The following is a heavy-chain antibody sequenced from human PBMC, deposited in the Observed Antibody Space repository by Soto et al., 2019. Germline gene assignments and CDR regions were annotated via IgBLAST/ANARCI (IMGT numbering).Heavy chain of an antibody. CDR3: ARSEETYYYYYGMDV. V-gene: IGHV4-59*01. CDR2: IYYSWST. J-gene: IGHJ6*02. Sequence: SETLSLTCTVSGGSISSYYWSWIRQPPGKGLEWIGYIYYSWSTSYNPSLKSRVTISVDTSKNQFSLKLSSVTAADTAVYYCARSEETYYYYYGMDVWGQGTTVTVSS. CDR1: GGSISSYY.